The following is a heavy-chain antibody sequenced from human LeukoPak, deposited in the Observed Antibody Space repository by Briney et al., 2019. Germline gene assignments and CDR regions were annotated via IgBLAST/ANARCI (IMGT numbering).Heavy chain of an antibody. CDR1: GSTFSSYG. CDR3: AKDRQNFDY. J-gene: IGHJ4*02. V-gene: IGHV3-30*18. Sequence: PGGSLRLSCAASGSTFSSYGMHWVRQAPGKGLEWVAVISYDGSNKYYADSVKGRFTISRDNSKNTLYLQMNSLRAEDTAVYYCAKDRQNFDYWGQGTLVTVSS. CDR2: ISYDGSNK.